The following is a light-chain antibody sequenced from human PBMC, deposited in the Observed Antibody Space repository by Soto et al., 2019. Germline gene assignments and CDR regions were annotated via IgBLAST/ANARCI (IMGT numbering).Light chain of an antibody. V-gene: IGKV1-8*01. J-gene: IGKJ1*01. CDR2: AAS. CDR1: QGISSY. Sequence: AIRMTQSPSSFSASTGDRVTITCRASQGISSYLAWYQQKPGKAPKLLIYAASTLQSGVPSRFSGSGSGTEFTLTISSLQSEDFALYYCQQYNDWPPWTFGQGTKVDIK. CDR3: QQYNDWPPWT.